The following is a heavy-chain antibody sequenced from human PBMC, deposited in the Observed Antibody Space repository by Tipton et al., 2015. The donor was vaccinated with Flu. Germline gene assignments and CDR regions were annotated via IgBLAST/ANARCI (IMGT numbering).Heavy chain of an antibody. CDR1: GFTVSSNY. CDR2: ISSSGSTI. Sequence: SLRLSCAASGFTVSSNYMSWVRQAPGKGLEWVSYISSSGSTIYYADSVKGRFTISRDNAKNSLYLQMNSLGAEDTAVYYCARVRAGRTPYYYMDVWGKGTTVTVSS. CDR3: ARVRAGRTPYYYMDV. V-gene: IGHV3-11*04. J-gene: IGHJ6*03.